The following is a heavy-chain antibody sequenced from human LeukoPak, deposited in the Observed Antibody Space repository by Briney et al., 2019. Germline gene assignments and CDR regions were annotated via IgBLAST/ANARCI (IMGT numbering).Heavy chain of an antibody. D-gene: IGHD6-13*01. J-gene: IGHJ6*03. V-gene: IGHV4-39*07. CDR3: ARVVVCSWYYYYYYMDV. CDR2: IYYSGST. Sequence: SETLSLTCTVSGGSISNSRDYWAWIRQPPGKGLEWIANIYYSGSTYYSPSLKSRVTISVDTSKNQFSLKLSSVTAADTAVYYCARVVVCSWYYYYYYMDVWGKGTTVTASS. CDR1: GGSISNSRDY.